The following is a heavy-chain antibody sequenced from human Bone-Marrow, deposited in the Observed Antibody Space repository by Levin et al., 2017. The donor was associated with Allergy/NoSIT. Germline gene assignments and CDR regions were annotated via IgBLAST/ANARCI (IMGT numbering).Heavy chain of an antibody. CDR2: VFHNGET. V-gene: IGHV4-4*02. CDR1: GASVSSMSW. D-gene: IGHD4-23*01. CDR3: ANLAPAAVAGG. J-gene: IGHJ4*02. Sequence: SETLSLTCDISGASVSSMSWWNWVRQPPGQGLEWIGEVFHNGETKYNPSLRSRVSMSVDKSKNQFSLTLRFVTAADTAVYYCANLAPAAVAGGWGQGIPVTVSS.